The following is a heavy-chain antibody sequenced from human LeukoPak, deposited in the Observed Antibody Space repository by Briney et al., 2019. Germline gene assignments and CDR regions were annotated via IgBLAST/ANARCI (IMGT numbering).Heavy chain of an antibody. V-gene: IGHV3-53*01. Sequence: GGSLRLSCAASGFNVNSYYMSWVRQAPGRGLEWVSALSSGDNTHYADSVNGRFTISRDNSKNTLYLQLNSLRAEDTAVYYCASGPDAFDIWGQGTMVTVSS. CDR1: GFNVNSYY. D-gene: IGHD3/OR15-3a*01. CDR2: LSSGDNT. J-gene: IGHJ3*02. CDR3: ASGPDAFDI.